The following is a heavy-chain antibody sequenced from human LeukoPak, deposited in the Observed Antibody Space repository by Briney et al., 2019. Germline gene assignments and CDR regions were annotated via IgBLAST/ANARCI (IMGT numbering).Heavy chain of an antibody. CDR1: GGSISSYY. D-gene: IGHD3-22*01. V-gene: IGHV4-4*07. CDR2: IYTSGST. CDR3: ARDPPSYYYDSSGSFPYYYYGMDV. J-gene: IGHJ6*02. Sequence: SETLSLTCTVSGGSISSYYWSWIRQPAGKGLEWIGRIYTSGSTNYNPSLKSRVTMSVDTSKSQFSLKLSSVTAADTAVYYCARDPPSYYYDSSGSFPYYYYGMDVWGQGTTVTVSS.